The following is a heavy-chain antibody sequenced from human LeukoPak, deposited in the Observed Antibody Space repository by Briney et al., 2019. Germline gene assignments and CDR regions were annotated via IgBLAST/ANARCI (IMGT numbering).Heavy chain of an antibody. D-gene: IGHD3-3*01. J-gene: IGHJ4*02. CDR1: GGSISSSSYY. V-gene: IGHV4-39*06. Sequence: SETLSLTCTVSGGSISSSSYYWGWIRQPPGKGLEWIGSIYYSGSTYYNPSLKSRVTISVDTSKNQFPLKLSSVTAADTAVYYCAREYDFWSGYYFFDYWGRGTLVTVSS. CDR3: AREYDFWSGYYFFDY. CDR2: IYYSGST.